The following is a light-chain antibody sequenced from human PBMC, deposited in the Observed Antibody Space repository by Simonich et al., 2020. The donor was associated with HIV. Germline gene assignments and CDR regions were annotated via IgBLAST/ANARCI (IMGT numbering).Light chain of an antibody. V-gene: IGKV3-15*01. J-gene: IGKJ1*01. CDR2: GAS. Sequence: EIVMTQSPATLSVSPGERATLSCRASQSVSSNLAWYQQKHGQAPRLLIYGASTRATGIPARFSGSGSGTEFTLTINSLQSGDFAVYYCQHYNNWHPWTFGQGTKVEIK. CDR1: QSVSSN. CDR3: QHYNNWHPWT.